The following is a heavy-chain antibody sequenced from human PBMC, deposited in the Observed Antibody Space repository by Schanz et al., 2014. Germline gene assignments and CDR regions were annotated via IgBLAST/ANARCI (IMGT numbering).Heavy chain of an antibody. V-gene: IGHV3-74*01. Sequence: EVQLVESGGGLVQPGGSLRLSYAASGFTFSNYWMHWVRQAPGKGLVWVSRINGDGSRTAYADSVKGRFTISRDNAKSSLYLQMNSLRVEDTAVYYCAASSGWHPSTDYWGQGTLVTVSS. D-gene: IGHD6-19*01. CDR1: GFTFSNYW. CDR2: INGDGSRT. J-gene: IGHJ4*02. CDR3: AASSGWHPSTDY.